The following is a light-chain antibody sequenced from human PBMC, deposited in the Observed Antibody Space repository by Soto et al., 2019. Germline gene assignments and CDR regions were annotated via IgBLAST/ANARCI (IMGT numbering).Light chain of an antibody. J-gene: IGKJ5*01. CDR2: GAS. Sequence: EIVMTQSPAILSVSPGERATLSCRASQSVSSNLAWYQQNPGQAPRLLIYGASTRATGIPARFSGSGSGTEFTLTISSLHSEDFALYYCQQYNDWVTFGQGTRLEI. CDR3: QQYNDWVT. CDR1: QSVSSN. V-gene: IGKV3D-15*01.